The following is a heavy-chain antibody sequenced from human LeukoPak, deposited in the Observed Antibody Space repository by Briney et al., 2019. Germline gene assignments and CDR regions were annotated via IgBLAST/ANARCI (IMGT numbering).Heavy chain of an antibody. J-gene: IGHJ4*02. Sequence: GGSLRLSCAASGFTFSSYSMNWVRQAPGKGLEWVSSISSSSSYISYADSVKGRFTISRDNAKNSLYLQMNSLRAEDTAVYYCARGKVTTTGFLYYWGQGTLVTVSS. CDR2: ISSSSSYI. CDR1: GFTFSSYS. D-gene: IGHD4-17*01. CDR3: ARGKVTTTGFLYY. V-gene: IGHV3-21*01.